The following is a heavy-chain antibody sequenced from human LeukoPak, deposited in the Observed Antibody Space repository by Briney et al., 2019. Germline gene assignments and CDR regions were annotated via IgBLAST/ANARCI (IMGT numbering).Heavy chain of an antibody. V-gene: IGHV3-66*01. J-gene: IGHJ4*02. D-gene: IGHD6-19*01. CDR2: IYSGGST. CDR3: ARVTSSGWTQYFDY. Sequence: GGSLRLSCAASGFTFSTYDMSWVRQAPGKGLEWVSVIYSGGSTYYADSVKGRFTISRDNSKNTLYLQMNSLRAEDTAVYYCARVTSSGWTQYFDYWGQGTLVTVSS. CDR1: GFTFSTYD.